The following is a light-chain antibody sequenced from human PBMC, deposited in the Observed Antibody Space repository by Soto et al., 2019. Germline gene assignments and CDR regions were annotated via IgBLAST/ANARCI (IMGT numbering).Light chain of an antibody. CDR1: SSDVGGYNY. J-gene: IGLJ1*01. V-gene: IGLV2-8*01. Sequence: QSALTQPPSASGSPGQSVTISCTGTSSDVGGYNYVSWYQQHPGKAPKLMIYEVSKRPSGVPDRFSGSKSGNTASLTVSGLQVEDEADYYCAAWDDSLNGRVFGTGTKLTVL. CDR2: EVS. CDR3: AAWDDSLNGRV.